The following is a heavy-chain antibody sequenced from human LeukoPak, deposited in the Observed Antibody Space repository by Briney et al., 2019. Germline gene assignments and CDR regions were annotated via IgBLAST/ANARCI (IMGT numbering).Heavy chain of an antibody. D-gene: IGHD3-22*01. CDR1: GGSISSYY. CDR3: ARDETYDSSGTNDY. CDR2: IHNSGST. Sequence: SETLSLTCTVSGGSISSYYWSWIRQPAGKGLEWIGRIHNSGSTNYNPSLKSRVTMSVDTSKNQFSLKLSSVTAADTAVYYCARDETYDSSGTNDYWGQGTLVTVSS. J-gene: IGHJ4*02. V-gene: IGHV4-4*07.